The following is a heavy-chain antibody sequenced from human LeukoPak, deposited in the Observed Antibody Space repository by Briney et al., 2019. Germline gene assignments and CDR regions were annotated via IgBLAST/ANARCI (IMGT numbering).Heavy chain of an antibody. CDR1: GFTFSDFG. CDR3: AKDQDGSGIYGS. Sequence: GRSLRLSCAASGFTFSDFGMHWVRQAPGKGLEWVAVISYDGSHINYADSVKGRFTISRDNSKNMLYLQVNTLGAEDTAVYYCAKDQDGSGIYGSWGQGTLVTVSS. CDR2: ISYDGSHI. V-gene: IGHV3-30*18. J-gene: IGHJ5*02. D-gene: IGHD3-10*01.